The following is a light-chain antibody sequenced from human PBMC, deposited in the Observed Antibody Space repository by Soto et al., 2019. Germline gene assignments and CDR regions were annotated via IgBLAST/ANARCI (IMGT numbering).Light chain of an antibody. V-gene: IGLV2-11*01. CDR3: CSYAGSPRDV. CDR1: SSDVGGYNY. Sequence: QSALTQPRSVSGSPGQSVTISCTGTSSDVGGYNYVSWYQQHPGKAAKVMIYDVSERPSGVPDRYSGSKSVNTASLTISGRQAEGEAEYYCCSYAGSPRDVLGSGTKLTVL. J-gene: IGLJ1*01. CDR2: DVS.